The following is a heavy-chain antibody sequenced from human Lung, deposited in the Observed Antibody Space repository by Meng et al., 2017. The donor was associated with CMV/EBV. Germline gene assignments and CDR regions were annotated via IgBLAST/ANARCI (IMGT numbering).Heavy chain of an antibody. CDR2: IYPGDSDT. D-gene: IGHD6-19*01. CDR1: GYSFTSYW. CDR3: ARPGTYSSGWYAY. V-gene: IGHV5-51*01. Sequence: GGSLRLXCKGSGYSFTSYWIGWVRQMPGKGLEWMGIIYPGDSDTRYSLSFQGQVTISADKSISTAYLQWSSLKASDTAMYYCARPGTYSSGWYAYWGQGTXVTVSS. J-gene: IGHJ4*02.